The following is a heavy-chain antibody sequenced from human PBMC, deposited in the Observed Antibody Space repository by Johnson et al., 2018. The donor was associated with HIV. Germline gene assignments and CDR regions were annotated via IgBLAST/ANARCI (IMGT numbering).Heavy chain of an antibody. V-gene: IGHV3-13*01. CDR2: IGIAGDT. CDR1: GFTFSSYD. D-gene: IGHD6-13*01. Sequence: VQLVESGGGLVQPGGSLRLSCAASGFTFSSYDMHWVRQATGKGLEWVSAIGIAGDTYYPGSVKGRFSISRENAKNSFYLQMNSLRAGDTAVYYCARRNSSWDAFDIWGLGTMVTVSS. J-gene: IGHJ3*02. CDR3: ARRNSSWDAFDI.